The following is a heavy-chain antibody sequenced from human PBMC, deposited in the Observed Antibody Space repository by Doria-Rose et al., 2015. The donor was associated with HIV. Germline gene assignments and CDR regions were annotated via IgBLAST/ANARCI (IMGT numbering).Heavy chain of an antibody. Sequence: QESGPVPVKPTETPTLTCTVSGVSLSSPGMGVSWIRQPPGKALEWLANIFSDDERSYKTALKSRLTISRGTSKSQVVLTMTDMDPVDTATYYCARIKSSRWYHKYYFDFWGQGTLVIVSA. CDR1: GVSLSSPGMG. V-gene: IGHV2-26*01. D-gene: IGHD6-13*01. J-gene: IGHJ4*02. CDR3: ARIKSSRWYHKYYFDF. CDR2: IFSDDER.